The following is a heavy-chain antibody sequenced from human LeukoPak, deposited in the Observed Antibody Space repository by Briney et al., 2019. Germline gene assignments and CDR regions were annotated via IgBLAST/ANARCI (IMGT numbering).Heavy chain of an antibody. Sequence: GRSLRLSCAASGFTFSSYGMHWVRQAPGKGLEWVAVISYDGSNKFYADSVKGRFTLPREHSKKTLYLQRSSLRPEVTADYFCAKMQWLATSYYWGQGTRVSVSS. V-gene: IGHV3-30*18. CDR1: GFTFSSYG. D-gene: IGHD6-19*01. CDR2: ISYDGSNK. CDR3: AKMQWLATSYY. J-gene: IGHJ4*02.